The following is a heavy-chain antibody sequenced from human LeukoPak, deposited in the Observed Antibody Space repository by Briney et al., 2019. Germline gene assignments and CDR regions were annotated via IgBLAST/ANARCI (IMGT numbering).Heavy chain of an antibody. CDR2: IYWDDDK. J-gene: IGHJ4*02. V-gene: IGHV2-5*02. CDR1: GFSLSTSGVG. D-gene: IGHD3-22*01. Sequence: SGPTLVNPTQTLTLTCTFSGFSLSTSGVGVGWIRQPPGKALEWLALIYWDDDKRYSPSLKSRLTITKDTSRNQVVLTMTNMDPVDTATYYCAHTYYDTTPNAPFDYWGQGTLVTVSS. CDR3: AHTYYDTTPNAPFDY.